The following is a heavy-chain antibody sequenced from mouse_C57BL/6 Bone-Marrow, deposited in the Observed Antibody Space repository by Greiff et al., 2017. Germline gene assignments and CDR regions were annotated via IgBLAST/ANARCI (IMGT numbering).Heavy chain of an antibody. CDR2: IWRGGST. CDR1: GFSLTSYG. V-gene: IGHV2-5*01. CDR3: AKNGGPSYYAMDY. Sequence: QVQLQQSGPGLVQPSQSLSITCTVSGFSLTSYGVHWVRQSPGKGLEWLGVIWRGGSTDYNAAFMSRLSITKDNSKSQVFFKMNSLQADDTAIYYCAKNGGPSYYAMDYWGQGTSVTVSS. J-gene: IGHJ4*01. D-gene: IGHD3-3*01.